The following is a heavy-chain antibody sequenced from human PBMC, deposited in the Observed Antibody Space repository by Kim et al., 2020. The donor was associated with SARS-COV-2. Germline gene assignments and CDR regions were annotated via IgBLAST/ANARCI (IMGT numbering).Heavy chain of an antibody. J-gene: IGHJ4*02. Sequence: SETLSLTCAVYGGSFSGYYWSWIRQPPGKGLEWIGEINHSGSTNYNPSLKSRVTISVDTSKNQFSLKLSSVTAADTAVYYCARGRTEWQWLVHYYFDYWGQGTLVTVSS. CDR3: ARGRTEWQWLVHYYFDY. CDR1: GGSFSGYY. CDR2: INHSGST. V-gene: IGHV4-34*01. D-gene: IGHD6-19*01.